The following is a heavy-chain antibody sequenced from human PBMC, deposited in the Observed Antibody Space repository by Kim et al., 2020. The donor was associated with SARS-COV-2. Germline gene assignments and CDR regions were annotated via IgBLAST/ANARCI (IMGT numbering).Heavy chain of an antibody. D-gene: IGHD6-13*01. CDR2: I. CDR3: ASRIAAAGFDP. J-gene: IGHJ5*02. V-gene: IGHV3-21*01. Sequence: IYYADSVKGRFTISRDNAKNSLYLQMNSLRAEDTAVYYCASRIAAAGFDPWGQGTLVTVSS.